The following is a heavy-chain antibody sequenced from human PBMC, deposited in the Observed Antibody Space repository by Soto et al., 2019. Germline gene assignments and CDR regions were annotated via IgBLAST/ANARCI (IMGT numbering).Heavy chain of an antibody. CDR1: GGSFSSGDYY. V-gene: IGHV4-30-4*01. Sequence: QVQLQESGPGVVKPSQTLSLTCTVSGGSFSSGDYYWSWVRQPPGKGLGWIGYIYYTGSTFNNPSRKSRVSISIDTSKTQFSLKLSSVTAADTAVYYCARINFGDEPSYYYYGMDVWGQGTTVTVSS. J-gene: IGHJ6*02. CDR2: IYYTGST. CDR3: ARINFGDEPSYYYYGMDV. D-gene: IGHD4-17*01.